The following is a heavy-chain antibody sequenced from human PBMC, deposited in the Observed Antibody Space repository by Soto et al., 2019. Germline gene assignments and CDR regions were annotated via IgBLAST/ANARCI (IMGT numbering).Heavy chain of an antibody. V-gene: IGHV1-46*01. CDR2: INPSGGST. J-gene: IGHJ4*02. Sequence: ASVKVSCKASGYTFTSYYMHWVRQAPVQGREWMGIINPSGGSTSYAQKFQGRVTMTRDTSTSTVYMELSSLRSEDTAVYDCARVRRSSGYYYGYWGQGTPVTVSS. D-gene: IGHD3-22*01. CDR3: ARVRRSSGYYYGY. CDR1: GYTFTSYY.